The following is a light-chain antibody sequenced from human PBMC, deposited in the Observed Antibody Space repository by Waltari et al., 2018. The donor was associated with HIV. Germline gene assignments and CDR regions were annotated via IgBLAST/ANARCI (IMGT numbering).Light chain of an antibody. Sequence: QSVLTQPPSASGTPGQRVTISCSGSSSNIGSNTVNCYQQTPGPAPKLLIFSNNPRPSGVPGLFACSNAGTSASLAISGLQSEDEADYYCAAWDDSLNGHVVFGGGTKLTVL. J-gene: IGLJ2*01. CDR1: SSNIGSNT. CDR3: AAWDDSLNGHVV. V-gene: IGLV1-44*01. CDR2: SNN.